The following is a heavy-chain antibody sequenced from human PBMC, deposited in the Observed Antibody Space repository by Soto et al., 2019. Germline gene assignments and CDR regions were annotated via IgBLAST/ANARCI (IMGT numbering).Heavy chain of an antibody. CDR2: ISSNGEYR. D-gene: IGHD2-2*01. CDR3: ARESRYCSTNSCSSQHFFDI. V-gene: IGHV3-11*06. CDR1: RFTFSDYY. Sequence: GGSLRLSCAASRFTFSDYYMTWIRQAPGKGLEWVSYISSNGEYRGYADSVKGRFTISRDNAENSLYLQMNSLRAEDTAVYSCARESRYCSTNSCSSQHFFDIWGQGPMVTVSS. J-gene: IGHJ3*02.